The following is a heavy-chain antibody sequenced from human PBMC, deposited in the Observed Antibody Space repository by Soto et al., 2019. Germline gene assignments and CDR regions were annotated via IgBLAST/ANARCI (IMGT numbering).Heavy chain of an antibody. J-gene: IGHJ4*02. CDR3: ARGTIVARQHLDY. V-gene: IGHV3-30*03. CDR1: GFTFRSYA. Sequence: PGGSPRLSCAASGFTFRSYAMHWARQAPGKGLEWVTVISIRGGDEYYAESVRGRFTISRDDSKNTLYLQMDSLRVEDTAVYYCARGTIVARQHLDYWGQGTLVTVSS. CDR2: ISIRGGDE. D-gene: IGHD6-6*01.